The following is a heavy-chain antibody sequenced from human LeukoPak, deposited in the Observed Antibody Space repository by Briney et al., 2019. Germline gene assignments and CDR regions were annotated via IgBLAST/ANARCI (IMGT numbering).Heavy chain of an antibody. Sequence: ASVKVSCKASGYTFTSYGISWVRQAPGQGLEWMGWISAYNGNTNYAQKLQGRVTMTTDTSPSTAYMELRSLRSDDTAVYYCARGFDDYVWGSYRQGYFDYWGQGTLVTVSS. CDR3: ARGFDDYVWGSYRQGYFDY. CDR2: ISAYNGNT. J-gene: IGHJ4*02. V-gene: IGHV1-18*01. D-gene: IGHD3-16*02. CDR1: GYTFTSYG.